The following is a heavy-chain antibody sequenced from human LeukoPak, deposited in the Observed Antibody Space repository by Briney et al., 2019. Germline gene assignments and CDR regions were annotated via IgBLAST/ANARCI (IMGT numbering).Heavy chain of an antibody. D-gene: IGHD3-22*01. V-gene: IGHV4-59*01. CDR2: IYYSGST. Sequence: SETLSLACTVSGGSISSYYWSWIRHPPGKGLEWIGYIYYSGSTNYKPSLKSRVTISVDTSKNQFSLKLSSVTAADTAVYYCARDRRYYDTSGTVYYDAMDVWGQGTTVTVSS. CDR1: GGSISSYY. CDR3: ARDRRYYDTSGTVYYDAMDV. J-gene: IGHJ6*02.